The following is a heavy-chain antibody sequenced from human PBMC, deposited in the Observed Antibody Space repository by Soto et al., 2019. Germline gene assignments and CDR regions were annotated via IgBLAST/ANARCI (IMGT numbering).Heavy chain of an antibody. CDR3: ARDRGYCSGGRCSSDWFDP. V-gene: IGHV1-18*01. Sequence: QVQLVQSGAEVKKPGASVKVSCKASGYTFISFAVSWVRQAPGQGLEWMGWISPYTGNTNYARELQGRVTMTTDTSTYTAYIELRSLRSDDTAVYYCARDRGYCSGGRCSSDWFDPWGQGTLVTVSS. CDR2: ISPYTGNT. J-gene: IGHJ5*02. D-gene: IGHD2-15*01. CDR1: GYTFISFA.